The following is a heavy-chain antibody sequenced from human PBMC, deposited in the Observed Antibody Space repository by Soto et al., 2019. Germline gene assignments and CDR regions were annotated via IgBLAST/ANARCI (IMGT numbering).Heavy chain of an antibody. CDR3: AKDRGAGGRFSGIAVAGIPS. CDR2: ISGGGGNT. V-gene: IGHV3-23*01. Sequence: EVQLLESGGGLVQPGGSLRLSCAASGFTFSSNAMSWVRQTPGKGLEWVSGISGGGGNTYYADSVTGRFTISRDNSRNTLYLQMNSLRAADTAIYYCAKDRGAGGRFSGIAVAGIPSWGQGTLVTVSS. J-gene: IGHJ5*02. CDR1: GFTFSSNA. D-gene: IGHD6-19*01.